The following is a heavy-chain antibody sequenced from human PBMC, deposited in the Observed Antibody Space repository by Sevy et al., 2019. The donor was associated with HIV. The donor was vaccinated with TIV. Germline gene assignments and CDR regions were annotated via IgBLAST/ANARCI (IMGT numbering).Heavy chain of an antibody. Sequence: SETLSLTCTVSGGSMSSYYWSWIRQPPGKGLEWIGYIFYSGNSYYNPALKRRVTISVDTSKNQFSLKLTSVTAADTAVYYCATISQQLVGFFDYWGQGTLVTVSS. CDR3: ATISQQLVGFFDY. D-gene: IGHD6-6*01. J-gene: IGHJ4*02. CDR2: IFYSGNS. CDR1: GGSMSSYY. V-gene: IGHV4-59*01.